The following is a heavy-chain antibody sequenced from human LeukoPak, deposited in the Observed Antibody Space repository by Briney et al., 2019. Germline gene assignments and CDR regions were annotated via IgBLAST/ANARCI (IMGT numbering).Heavy chain of an antibody. Sequence: GGSLRLSCAASGFSVSSNYLSWVRQAPGKGLEWVSLISWDGGSTYYADSVKGRFTISRDNSKNSLYLQMNRLRTEDTALYYCAKGPYYYDSTPAVHYFDYWGQGTLVTVSS. J-gene: IGHJ4*02. CDR1: GFSVSSNY. CDR2: ISWDGGST. V-gene: IGHV3-43*01. CDR3: AKGPYYYDSTPAVHYFDY. D-gene: IGHD3-22*01.